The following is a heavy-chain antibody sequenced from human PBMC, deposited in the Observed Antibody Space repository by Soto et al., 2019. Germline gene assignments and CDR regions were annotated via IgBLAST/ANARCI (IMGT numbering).Heavy chain of an antibody. D-gene: IGHD3-9*01. V-gene: IGHV3-23*01. CDR1: GFTFSSYA. J-gene: IGHJ6*02. Sequence: GGSLRLSCAASGFTFSSYAMSWVRQAPGKRLEWVSSISGSGANTYYADSVKGRFTISRDNSKNTLYLQMNSLRAEDTAVYYCAKDPHPLYDILTGYYLPEYYYYGMDVWGQGTTVIVSS. CDR3: AKDPHPLYDILTGYYLPEYYYYGMDV. CDR2: ISGSGANT.